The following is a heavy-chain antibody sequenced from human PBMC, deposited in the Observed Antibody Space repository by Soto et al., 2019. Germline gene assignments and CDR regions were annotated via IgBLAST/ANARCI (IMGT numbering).Heavy chain of an antibody. D-gene: IGHD3-22*01. J-gene: IGHJ3*02. CDR1: GYTFTSYA. Sequence: ASVKVSCKASGYTFTSYAMHRVRQAPGQRLEWMGWINAGNGNTKYSQKFQGRVTITRDPSASTAYMELSSLRSEDTAVYYCAGAWGSGDSSGYYYLDAFDIWGQGTMVTVSS. V-gene: IGHV1-3*01. CDR3: AGAWGSGDSSGYYYLDAFDI. CDR2: INAGNGNT.